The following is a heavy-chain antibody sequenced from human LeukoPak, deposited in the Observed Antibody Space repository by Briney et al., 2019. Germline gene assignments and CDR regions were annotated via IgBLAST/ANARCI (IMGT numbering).Heavy chain of an antibody. V-gene: IGHV1-2*02. CDR1: GYTFTGYY. CDR2: INPNSGGT. J-gene: IGHJ3*02. Sequence: GGSLRLSCAASGYTFTGYYMHWVRQAPGQGLEWMGWINPNSGGTNYAQKFQGRVTMTRDTSISTAYMELSRLRSDDTAVYYCARERGWAAFDIWGQGTMVTVSS. CDR3: ARERGWAAFDI. D-gene: IGHD6-19*01.